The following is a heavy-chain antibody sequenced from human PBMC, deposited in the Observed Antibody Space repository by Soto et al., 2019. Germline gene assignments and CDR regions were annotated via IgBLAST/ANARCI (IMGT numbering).Heavy chain of an antibody. D-gene: IGHD6-13*01. CDR1: GASISSFK. CDR2: LNIAGTI. J-gene: IGHJ2*01. Sequence: PSETLSLTCSVSGASISSFKWNWVRQPAGKGPEWVGRLNIAGTINYNPSLKSRITMSMDRSKNQISLHLRSVTAADMAIYYCARDRGEYTSSWFWYFSHWGHGTLVTVSS. CDR3: ARDRGEYTSSWFWYFSH. V-gene: IGHV4-4*07.